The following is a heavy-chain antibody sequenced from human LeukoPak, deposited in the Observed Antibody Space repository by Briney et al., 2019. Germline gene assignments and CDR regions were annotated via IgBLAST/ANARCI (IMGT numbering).Heavy chain of an antibody. J-gene: IGHJ5*02. Sequence: ASVKVPCKASGYTFTSYDINWVRQATGQGLEWMGWMNPNSGNTGYAQKFQGRVTMTRNTSISTAYMELSSLRSEDTAVYYCARGPTRAGGQLWLPWLDPWGQGTLVTVSS. CDR1: GYTFTSYD. V-gene: IGHV1-8*01. CDR3: ARGPTRAGGQLWLPWLDP. D-gene: IGHD5-18*01. CDR2: MNPNSGNT.